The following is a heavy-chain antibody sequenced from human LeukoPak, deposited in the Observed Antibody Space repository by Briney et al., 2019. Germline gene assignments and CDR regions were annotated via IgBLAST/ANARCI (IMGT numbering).Heavy chain of an antibody. CDR3: TTDASTYCSNGVCYTGGNFDY. CDR2: ISYDGGNK. J-gene: IGHJ4*02. CDR1: GFTFSSYV. V-gene: IGHV3-30*03. D-gene: IGHD2-8*01. Sequence: GGSLRLSCAASGFTFSSYVIHWVRQAPGKGLEWVAFISYDGGNKYYADSVKGRFTISRDNSKNTLYLQMNSLTTEDTAVYYCTTDASTYCSNGVCYTGGNFDYWGQGTLVTVSS.